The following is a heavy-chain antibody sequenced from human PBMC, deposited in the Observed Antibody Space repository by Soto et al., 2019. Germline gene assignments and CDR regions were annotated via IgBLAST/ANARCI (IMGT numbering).Heavy chain of an antibody. CDR3: ARAPRRYDYVWGSYRYTIPYDAFDI. J-gene: IGHJ3*02. V-gene: IGHV4-34*01. CDR1: GGSFSGYY. D-gene: IGHD3-16*02. Sequence: KTSETLSLTCAVYGGSFSGYYWSWIRQPPGKGLEWIGEINHSGSTNYNPSLKSRVTISVDMSKNQFSLKLSSVTAADTAVYYCARAPRRYDYVWGSYRYTIPYDAFDIWGQGTMVTVSS. CDR2: INHSGST.